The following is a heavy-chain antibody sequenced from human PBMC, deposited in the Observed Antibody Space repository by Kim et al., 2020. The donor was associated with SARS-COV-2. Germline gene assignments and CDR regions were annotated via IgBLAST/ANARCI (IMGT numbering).Heavy chain of an antibody. CDR3: ATHVQYQLLSTYNWFDP. CDR2: IYHSGST. V-gene: IGHV4-39*01. J-gene: IGHJ5*02. CDR1: GGSISSTNYY. Sequence: SETLSLTCTVSGGSISSTNYYWDWIRQPPGKDLEWIGSIYHSGSTYYNPSLKSRVTISVDMSNNQFSLRLSSVTATDTAVYYCATHVQYQLLSTYNWFDPWGQGTLVTVSS. D-gene: IGHD2-2*01.